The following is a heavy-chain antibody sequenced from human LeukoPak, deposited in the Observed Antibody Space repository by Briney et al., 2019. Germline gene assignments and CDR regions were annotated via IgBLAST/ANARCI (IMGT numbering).Heavy chain of an antibody. J-gene: IGHJ4*02. V-gene: IGHV3-48*03. Sequence: AGGSLRLSCAASGFTFSSYEMNWVRQAPGRGLEWISWIGISSGNTKYADSVKGRFTISGDNAKNSLYLQMNSLRVEDTAVYYCARDHNYAFDNWGQGTLVTVSS. CDR1: GFTFSSYE. CDR2: IGISSGNT. D-gene: IGHD1-1*01. CDR3: ARDHNYAFDN.